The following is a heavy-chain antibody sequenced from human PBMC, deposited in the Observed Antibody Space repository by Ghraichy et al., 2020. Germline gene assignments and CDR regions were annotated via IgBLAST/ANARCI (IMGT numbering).Heavy chain of an antibody. CDR3: ATEVRSPFWHIED. J-gene: IGHJ4*02. CDR2: FIPILGKA. D-gene: IGHD2-21*01. Sequence: SVKVSCKASGGTFGGHAISWVRQAPGQGLEWIGRFIPILGKANSAQKFQNRVTLTADKSTATAYMELSGLRSEDTAVYYCATEVRSPFWHIEDWGQGTLVTASS. CDR1: GGTFGGHA. V-gene: IGHV1-69*04.